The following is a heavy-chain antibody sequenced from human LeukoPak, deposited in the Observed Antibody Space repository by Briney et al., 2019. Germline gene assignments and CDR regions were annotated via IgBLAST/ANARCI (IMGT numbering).Heavy chain of an antibody. CDR3: ARGLHSDDSGFYYPSPDY. Sequence: GGSLRLSCAASGFTSSDYHMNWIRQAPGKGLEWVSYIGSRLTFTSYADSVKGRFTISRDNAKNSLFLQMNSLRAEDTAVYYCARGLHSDDSGFYYPSPDYWGQGTLVTVSS. CDR1: GFTSSDYH. D-gene: IGHD3-22*01. CDR2: IGSRLTFT. J-gene: IGHJ4*02. V-gene: IGHV3-11*05.